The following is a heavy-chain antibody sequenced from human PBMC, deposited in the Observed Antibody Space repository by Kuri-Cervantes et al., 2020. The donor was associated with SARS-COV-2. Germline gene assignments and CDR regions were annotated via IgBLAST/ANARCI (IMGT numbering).Heavy chain of an antibody. D-gene: IGHD2-2*01. CDR1: GYTFTGYY. CDR2: INPNSGGT. J-gene: IGHJ4*02. Sequence: ASVKVSCKASGYTFTGYYIHWVRQAPGQGLEWMGWINPNSGGTNYAQKFQGRVTMTRDTSISTAYMELSRLRSDDTAVYYCARVLGSSTSCYWDWGQGTLVTVSS. CDR3: ARVLGSSTSCYWD. V-gene: IGHV1-2*02.